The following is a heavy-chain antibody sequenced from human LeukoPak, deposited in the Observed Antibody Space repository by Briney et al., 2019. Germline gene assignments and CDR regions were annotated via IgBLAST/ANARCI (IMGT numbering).Heavy chain of an antibody. D-gene: IGHD1-26*01. CDR1: GYTFTGYY. CDR3: ARGDGWELWHWYFDL. Sequence: ASVKVSCKASGYTFTGYYMHWVRQAPGQGLEWMGRINPNSGGTNYAQKFQGRVTMTRDTSISTAYMELSRLRSDDTAVYYCARGDGWELWHWYFDLWGRGTLVTVSS. V-gene: IGHV1-2*06. CDR2: INPNSGGT. J-gene: IGHJ2*01.